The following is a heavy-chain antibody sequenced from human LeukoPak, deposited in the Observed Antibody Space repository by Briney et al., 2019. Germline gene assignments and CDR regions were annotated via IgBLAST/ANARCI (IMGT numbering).Heavy chain of an antibody. CDR2: INPNSGGT. D-gene: IGHD4-11*01. V-gene: IGHV1-2*02. CDR1: GYTFTGYY. J-gene: IGHJ5*02. CDR3: ARDQDYSNYHWFDP. Sequence: ASVKVSCKASGYTFTGYYMHWVRQAPGQGLEWMGWINPNSGGTNYAQKFQGRVTMTRDTSISTAYMELSRLRSDDTAVYYCARDQDYSNYHWFDPWGQGTLVTVSS.